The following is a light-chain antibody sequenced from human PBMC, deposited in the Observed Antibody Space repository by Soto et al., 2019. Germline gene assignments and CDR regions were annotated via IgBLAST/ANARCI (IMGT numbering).Light chain of an antibody. CDR3: ASRDDSLNGWV. V-gene: IGLV1-36*01. CDR1: SSNIGNNA. J-gene: IGLJ3*02. CDR2: YDD. Sequence: QSVLTQPPSVSEAPRQRGTIPCSGSSSNIGNNAVNWYQQVPGKAPKLLIYYDDLLPSGVSDRFSGAKSGTSASLAISGLQSEDEADYYCASRDDSLNGWVFGGGTKLTVL.